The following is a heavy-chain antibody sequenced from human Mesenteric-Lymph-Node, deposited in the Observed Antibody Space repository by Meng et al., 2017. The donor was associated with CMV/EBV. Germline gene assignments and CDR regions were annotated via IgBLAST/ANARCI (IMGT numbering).Heavy chain of an antibody. V-gene: IGHV4-38-2*02. D-gene: IGHD6-13*01. Sequence: SETLSLTCTVSGYSISSGYYWGWIRQPPGKGLEWIGSIYHSGSTYYNPSIKSRVTISVDTSKNQFSLKLSSVTAADTAVYYCARHPGYGNYGMDVWGQGTTVTVSS. CDR2: IYHSGST. CDR1: GYSISSGYY. CDR3: ARHPGYGNYGMDV. J-gene: IGHJ6*02.